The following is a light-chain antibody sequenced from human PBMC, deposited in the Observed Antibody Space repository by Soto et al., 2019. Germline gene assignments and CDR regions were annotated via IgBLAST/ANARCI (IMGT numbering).Light chain of an antibody. CDR3: SSYTPTTPYV. V-gene: IGLV2-14*01. CDR2: EVS. Sequence: QSALTQPASVSGSPGQSITISCTGTSSDVGAYNTVSWYQQHPGKAPKLMIYEVSNRPSGVSDRFSGSKSGNTASLTISGLQAEDEADYYCSSYTPTTPYVFGTGTKLTVL. J-gene: IGLJ1*01. CDR1: SSDVGAYNT.